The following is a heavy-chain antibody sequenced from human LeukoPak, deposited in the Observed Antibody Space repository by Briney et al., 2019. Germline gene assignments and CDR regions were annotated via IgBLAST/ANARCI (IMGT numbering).Heavy chain of an antibody. CDR1: GYTFTSYG. CDR2: ISAYNGNT. CDR3: AIDYSNLLPYGLYYYYGMDV. V-gene: IGHV1-18*01. J-gene: IGHJ6*02. D-gene: IGHD4-11*01. Sequence: GSVKVSCKASGYTFTSYGISWVRQAPGQGLEWMGWISAYNGNTNYAQKLQGRVTMTEDTSTDTAYMELSSLRSEDTAVYYCAIDYSNLLPYGLYYYYGMDVWGQGTTVTVSS.